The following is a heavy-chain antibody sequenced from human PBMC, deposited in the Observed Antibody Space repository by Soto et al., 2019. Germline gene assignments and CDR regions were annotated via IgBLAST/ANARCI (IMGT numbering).Heavy chain of an antibody. J-gene: IGHJ4*02. D-gene: IGHD3-22*01. CDR3: ARDPRPYHYDSSGYYPPGY. CDR1: GFTFSSYA. V-gene: IGHV3-30-3*01. CDR2: ISYDGSNK. Sequence: QVQLEESGGGVVQPGRSLRLSCAASGFTFSSYAMHWVRQAPGKGLEWVAVISYDGSNKYYADSVKGRFTISRDNSKNTLYLQMNSLRAEDTAVYYCARDPRPYHYDSSGYYPPGYWGQGTLVTVSS.